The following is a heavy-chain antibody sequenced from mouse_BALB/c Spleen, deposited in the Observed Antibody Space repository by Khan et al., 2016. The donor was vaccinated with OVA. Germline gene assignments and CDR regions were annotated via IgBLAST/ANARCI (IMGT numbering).Heavy chain of an antibody. CDR2: IWSGGST. Sequence: VQLKESGPGLVQPSQSLSITCTVSGFSLTTYGVHWVRQSPGKGLEWLGVIWSGGSTDYNAAFISRLSISKDNSKSQVFFKMNSLQADDTAIYYCARNSYRYDFAYWGQGTLVTVSA. D-gene: IGHD2-14*01. CDR3: ARNSYRYDFAY. J-gene: IGHJ3*01. V-gene: IGHV2-4-1*01. CDR1: GFSLTTYG.